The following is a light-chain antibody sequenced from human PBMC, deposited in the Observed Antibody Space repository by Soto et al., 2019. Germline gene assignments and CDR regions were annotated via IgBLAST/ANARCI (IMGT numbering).Light chain of an antibody. Sequence: DVQMTQSPSTLSASVGDRVTITCRASQNINSDLAWYQQKPGKAPQLLIYRASSLESGVPSRFSGSGSGTEFTLTITSLQPDDFATYYCQQHNNYWTFGHGTRVGIK. J-gene: IGKJ1*01. CDR1: QNINSD. CDR2: RAS. V-gene: IGKV1-5*03. CDR3: QQHNNYWT.